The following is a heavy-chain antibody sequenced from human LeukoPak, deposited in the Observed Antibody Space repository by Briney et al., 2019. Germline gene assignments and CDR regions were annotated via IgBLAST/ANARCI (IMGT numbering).Heavy chain of an antibody. V-gene: IGHV3-23*01. J-gene: IGHJ3*02. CDR3: ANMQLVKGVFEI. CDR2: IGGGSENT. Sequence: PGGSLRLSCAASGFTFSSFAMSWARQAPGKGLDWVSSIGGGSENTSYADSVKGRFTISRDNSKNTLDLHLNSLTADDTAVYYCANMQLVKGVFEIWGQGTRVTVSS. CDR1: GFTFSSFA. D-gene: IGHD6-13*01.